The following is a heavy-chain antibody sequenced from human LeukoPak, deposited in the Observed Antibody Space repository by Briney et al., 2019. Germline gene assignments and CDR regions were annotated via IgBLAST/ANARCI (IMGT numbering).Heavy chain of an antibody. Sequence: PGGSLRLSCAASGFTFSSYSMNWVRQAPGKGLEWVSSISSSSSYIYYADSVKGRFTISRDNAKNSLYLQMNSLRAEDTAVYYCARVSSSRLWEFDYWGQGTLVTVSS. CDR3: ARVSSSRLWEFDY. J-gene: IGHJ4*02. D-gene: IGHD6-6*01. CDR2: ISSSSSYI. V-gene: IGHV3-21*01. CDR1: GFTFSSYS.